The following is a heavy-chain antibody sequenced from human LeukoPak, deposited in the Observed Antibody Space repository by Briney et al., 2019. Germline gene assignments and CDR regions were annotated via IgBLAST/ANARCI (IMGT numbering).Heavy chain of an antibody. J-gene: IGHJ5*02. V-gene: IGHV3-30*18. CDR1: GFTFSSYG. CDR2: ISYDGSNK. D-gene: IGHD6-19*01. Sequence: GGSLRLSCAASGFTFSSYGMHWVRQAPGKGLEWVAVISYDGSNKYYADSVKGRFTISRDNSKNTLYLQMNSLRAEDTAVYYCAKVRQRQQQWLGNNWFDPWGQGTLVTVSS. CDR3: AKVRQRQQQWLGNNWFDP.